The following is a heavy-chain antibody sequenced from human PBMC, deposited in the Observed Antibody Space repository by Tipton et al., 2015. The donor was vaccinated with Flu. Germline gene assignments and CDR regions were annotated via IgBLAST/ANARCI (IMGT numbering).Heavy chain of an antibody. D-gene: IGHD3-22*01. J-gene: IGHJ3*02. CDR3: AREGFDSSGYRAGDAFDI. V-gene: IGHV4-61*02. CDR2: IYTSGST. CDR1: GGSISSGSYY. Sequence: LSLTCTVSGGSISSGSYYWSWIRQPAGKGLEWIGRIYTSGSTNYNPSLKSRVTISVDTSKNQFSLKLSSVTAADTAVYYCAREGFDSSGYRAGDAFDIWGQGTMATVSS.